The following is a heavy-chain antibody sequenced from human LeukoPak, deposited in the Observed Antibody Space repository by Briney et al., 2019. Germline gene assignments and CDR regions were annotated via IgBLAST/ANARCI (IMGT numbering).Heavy chain of an antibody. V-gene: IGHV4-34*01. Sequence: NSSETLSLTCAVYGGSFSGYYWSWIRQPPGKGLEWIGEINHSGGTNYNPSLKSRVTISVDTSKNQFSLKLSSVTAADTAVYYCARGKRRSDFDYWGQGTLVTVSS. CDR2: INHSGGT. CDR1: GGSFSGYY. J-gene: IGHJ4*02. CDR3: ARGKRRSDFDY.